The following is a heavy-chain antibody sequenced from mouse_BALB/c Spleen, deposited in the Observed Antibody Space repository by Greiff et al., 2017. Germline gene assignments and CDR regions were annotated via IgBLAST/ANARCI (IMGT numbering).Heavy chain of an antibody. J-gene: IGHJ1*01. Sequence: EVQLQESGAELVKPGASVKLSCTASGFNIKDTYMHWVKQRPEQGLEWIGRIDPANGNTKYDPKFQGKATITADTSSNTAYLQLSSLTSEDTAVYYCASLYYGSREYFDVWGAGTTVTVSS. CDR2: IDPANGNT. CDR1: GFNIKDTY. CDR3: ASLYYGSREYFDV. D-gene: IGHD1-1*01. V-gene: IGHV14-3*02.